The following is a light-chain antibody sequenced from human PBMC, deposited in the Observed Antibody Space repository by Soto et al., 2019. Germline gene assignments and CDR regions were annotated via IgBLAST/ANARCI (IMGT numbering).Light chain of an antibody. CDR2: GAS. V-gene: IGKV1-5*01. J-gene: IGKJ1*01. CDR1: QSISSW. CDR3: QQYNIYPGT. Sequence: DIQMTQSPSTLSASVGDRVTITCLASQSISSWLAWYQQKPGKAPRLLIYGASSLESGVPSTFSGSGSGTEFTLTISTLQPDDFATYYCQQYNIYPGTFGQGTKVEIK.